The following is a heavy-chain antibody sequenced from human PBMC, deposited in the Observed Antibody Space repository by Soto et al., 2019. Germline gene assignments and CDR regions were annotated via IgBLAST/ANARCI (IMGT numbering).Heavy chain of an antibody. CDR1: GGSISSYY. Sequence: SETLSLTCTVSGGSISSYYWSWTRQPPGKGLEWIGYIYYSGSTNYNPSLKSRVTISVDTSKNQFSLKLSSVTAADTAVYYCARGFLNYYDSSGYPWSQGTLFTVSS. CDR2: IYYSGST. V-gene: IGHV4-59*01. CDR3: ARGFLNYYDSSGYP. D-gene: IGHD3-22*01. J-gene: IGHJ5*02.